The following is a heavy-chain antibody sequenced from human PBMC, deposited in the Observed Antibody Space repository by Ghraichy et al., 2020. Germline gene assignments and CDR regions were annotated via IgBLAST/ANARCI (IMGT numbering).Heavy chain of an antibody. CDR3: ARDPYHGSLDY. CDR2: INQDGSDK. D-gene: IGHD2-2*01. V-gene: IGHV3-7*03. J-gene: IGHJ4*02. CDR1: GFTFSTSW. Sequence: GESLNISCVASGFTFSTSWMSWVRQAPGKGLECVANINQDGSDKYYVASVRGRFTISRDNAKNSLYLQMNSLRAEDTAVYYCARDPYHGSLDYWGQGTLVTVSS.